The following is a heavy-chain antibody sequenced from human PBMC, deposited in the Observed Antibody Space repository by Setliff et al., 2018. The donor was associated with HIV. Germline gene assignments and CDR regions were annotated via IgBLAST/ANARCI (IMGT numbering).Heavy chain of an antibody. V-gene: IGHV4-59*01. Sequence: SETLSLTCTVSGGSISTYYWSWIRQPPGKGLEWIGYIYYSGSTNYNPSLKSRVTISVDTSKNQFSLKLSSVTAAATAVYYCARAPSDYYYYYMDVWGKGTTVTVSS. CDR2: IYYSGST. J-gene: IGHJ6*03. CDR3: ARAPSDYYYYYMDV. CDR1: GGSISTYY.